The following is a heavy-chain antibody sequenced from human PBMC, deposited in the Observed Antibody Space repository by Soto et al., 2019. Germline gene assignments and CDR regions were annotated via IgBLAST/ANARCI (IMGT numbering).Heavy chain of an antibody. V-gene: IGHV3-23*01. J-gene: IGHJ4*02. CDR3: AKAESGSCYSTLDF. D-gene: IGHD2-15*01. Sequence: EVQLLESGGGLVQPGGSLRLSCAASGFTFSSYAMNWVRQAPGRGLEWVSCISGSDDSTFYADSAKGRFTISRDNSKSTLSLQMNSLRAEDTAVYYCAKAESGSCYSTLDFWGQGILVTVSS. CDR2: ISGSDDST. CDR1: GFTFSSYA.